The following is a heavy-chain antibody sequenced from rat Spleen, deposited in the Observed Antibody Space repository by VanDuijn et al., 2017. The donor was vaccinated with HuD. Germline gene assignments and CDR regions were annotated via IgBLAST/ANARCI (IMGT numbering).Heavy chain of an antibody. CDR3: ARDYSNYFPYWYFDF. J-gene: IGHJ1*01. D-gene: IGHD1-2*01. Sequence: EVHVVESGGGLVQPGRSLKLSCAGSGFIFSDYYMAWVRRTPTKGLEWVASISYDGASTYYRDSVKGRFTISRDNAKNTQYLQMDSLRSEDTATYYCARDYSNYFPYWYFDFWGPGTMVTVSS. CDR2: ISYDGAST. CDR1: GFIFSDYY. V-gene: IGHV5-20*01.